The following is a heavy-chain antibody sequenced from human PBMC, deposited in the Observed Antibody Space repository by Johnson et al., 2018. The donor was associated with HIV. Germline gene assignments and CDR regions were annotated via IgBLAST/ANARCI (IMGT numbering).Heavy chain of an antibody. CDR3: AKGIAARPPGDAFDI. CDR1: GFTFSSYA. J-gene: IGHJ3*02. CDR2: IKQDGTEK. V-gene: IGHV3-7*03. D-gene: IGHD6-6*01. Sequence: VQLVESGGGVVQPGRSLRLSCAASGFTFSSYAMHWVRQAPGEGPEWVANIKQDGTEKYYGDSMRGRFTISRDNAKNSLYLQMNSLRAEDTALYYCAKGIAARPPGDAFDIWGQGTMVTVSS.